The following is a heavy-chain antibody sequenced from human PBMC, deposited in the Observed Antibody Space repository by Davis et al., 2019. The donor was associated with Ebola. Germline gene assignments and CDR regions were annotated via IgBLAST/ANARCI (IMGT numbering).Heavy chain of an antibody. D-gene: IGHD3-3*01. CDR3: ARDQGVTLFGPHLGPAFDI. Sequence: MPSETLSLTCTVSGAGSISTSVWWSWVRQTPGKGLEWIGEIYHSGDTNYNPSLKSRVTVSVDTSKNQFFLKLASVTAADTAIYYCARDQGVTLFGPHLGPAFDIWGQGKTVTVSS. V-gene: IGHV4-4*02. CDR1: GAGSISTSVW. J-gene: IGHJ3*02. CDR2: IYHSGDT.